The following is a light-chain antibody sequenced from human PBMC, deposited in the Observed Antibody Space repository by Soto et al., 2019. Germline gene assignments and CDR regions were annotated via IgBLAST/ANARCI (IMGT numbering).Light chain of an antibody. CDR1: SRDVGSYDI. J-gene: IGLJ1*01. Sequence: SVLTQPASVSGSPGQSIAISCTGTSRDVGSYDIVSWYQQHPGKVPKLIIYDVTIRPSGVSDRFSGSKSGNTASLTISGLQAEDEADYYCTSYTSSSTHVFGTGTKVTVL. CDR3: TSYTSSSTHV. V-gene: IGLV2-14*02. CDR2: DVT.